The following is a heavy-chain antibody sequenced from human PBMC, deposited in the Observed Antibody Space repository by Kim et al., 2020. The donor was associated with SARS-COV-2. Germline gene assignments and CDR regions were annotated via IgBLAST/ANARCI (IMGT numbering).Heavy chain of an antibody. D-gene: IGHD5-12*01. CDR3: ARIGDGYNEPLLFDY. Sequence: KFQGRVTITRDTSASTAYRELSSLRSEDTAVYYCARIGDGYNEPLLFDYWGQGTLVTVSS. V-gene: IGHV1-3*01. J-gene: IGHJ4*02.